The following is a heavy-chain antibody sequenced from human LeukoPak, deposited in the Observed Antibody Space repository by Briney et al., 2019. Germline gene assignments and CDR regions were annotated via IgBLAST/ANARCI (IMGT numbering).Heavy chain of an antibody. Sequence: PGGSLRLSCAASGFTFSTYVMNWVRQAPGKGLEWVSHITTGDSTYYPDSVKGRFTISRDNSKNTLYLQMNSLRAEDTAVYYCARENYGDYPDYWGQGTLVTVSS. J-gene: IGHJ4*02. CDR3: ARENYGDYPDY. V-gene: IGHV3-23*01. CDR1: GFTFSTYV. D-gene: IGHD4-17*01. CDR2: ITTGDST.